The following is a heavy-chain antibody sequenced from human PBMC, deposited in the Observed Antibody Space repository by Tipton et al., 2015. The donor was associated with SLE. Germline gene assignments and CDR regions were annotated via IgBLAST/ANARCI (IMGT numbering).Heavy chain of an antibody. J-gene: IGHJ6*02. CDR3: ARGSLEMGKYGMAV. CDR1: GFTFGDYA. CDR2: ISWNSASK. Sequence: SLRLSCVASGFTFGDYAMHWVRQIPGKGLERVSGISWNSASKGYADSMEGRFSISRDNAKNTLYLHMHSLRTEDTAVYYCARGSLEMGKYGMAVWGHATTVTVSS. V-gene: IGHV3-9*01. D-gene: IGHD1-1*01.